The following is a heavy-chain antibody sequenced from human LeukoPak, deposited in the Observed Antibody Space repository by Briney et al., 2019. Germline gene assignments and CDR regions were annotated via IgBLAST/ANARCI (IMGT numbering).Heavy chain of an antibody. CDR3: VRHNAARAFDI. CDR2: VSDDGSTT. V-gene: IGHV3-74*03. Sequence: QPGGSLRLSCAASGFTFSSFWMYWVRQAPGKGLVWVPLVSDDGSTTTYADSVKGRFTISKDNAKNTLYLQLNSLRPDDTAVYYCVRHNAARAFDIWGQGTMVIVSS. J-gene: IGHJ3*02. CDR1: GFTFSSFW. D-gene: IGHD1-1*01.